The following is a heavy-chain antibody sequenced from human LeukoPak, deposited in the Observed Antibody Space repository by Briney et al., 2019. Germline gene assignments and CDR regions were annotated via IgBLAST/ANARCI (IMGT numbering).Heavy chain of an antibody. CDR3: AKPLMRDRWFGES. CDR2: IRYDGNDK. D-gene: IGHD3-10*01. Sequence: GALRLSCAASGFTFSGSALHWVRQAPGKGLEWVAFIRYDGNDKFYAESVKGRFTISRDTSRNTLYLQMNSLRPEDTAVYYCAKPLMRDRWFGESWGRGTLVTVSS. CDR1: GFTFSGSA. V-gene: IGHV3-30*02. J-gene: IGHJ5*02.